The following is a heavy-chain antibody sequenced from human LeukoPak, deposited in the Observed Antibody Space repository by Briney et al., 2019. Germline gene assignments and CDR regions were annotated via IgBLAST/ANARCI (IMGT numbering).Heavy chain of an antibody. V-gene: IGHV4-30-2*01. CDR3: GRGGIAAAASGIDY. Sequence: SETLSLTCAVSCGSISSGGYSWSWIRQPPGKGLEWIGYIYQNGNTYYNPSLKSRVTISVDRSKNQFSLNLSSVTAADTAVYYCGRGGIAAAASGIDYWGQGTLVAVSS. J-gene: IGHJ4*02. D-gene: IGHD6-13*01. CDR2: IYQNGNT. CDR1: CGSISSGGYS.